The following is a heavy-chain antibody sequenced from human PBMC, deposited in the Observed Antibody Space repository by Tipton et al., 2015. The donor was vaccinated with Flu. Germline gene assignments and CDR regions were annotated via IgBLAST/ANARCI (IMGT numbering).Heavy chain of an antibody. CDR3: ARAGRRSWLSVNYYYYYMDV. V-gene: IGHV3-33*01. Sequence: SLRLSCAASGFTFSSYGMHWVRQAPGKGLEWVAVIWYDGSNKYYADSVKGRFTISRDNSKNTLYLQMNSLRAEDTAVYYCARAGRRSWLSVNYYYYYMDVWGKGTTVTASS. CDR1: GFTFSSYG. D-gene: IGHD6-13*01. J-gene: IGHJ6*03. CDR2: IWYDGSNK.